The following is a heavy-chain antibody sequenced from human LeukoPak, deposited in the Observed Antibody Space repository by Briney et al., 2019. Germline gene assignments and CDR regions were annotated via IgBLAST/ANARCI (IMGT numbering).Heavy chain of an antibody. V-gene: IGHV4-61*02. CDR1: GGSISSGDYY. CDR3: ARAGYNWNYASGFDY. CDR2: IYTSGST. J-gene: IGHJ4*02. Sequence: SETLSLTCTVSGGSISSGDYYWSWIRQPAGKGLEWIGRIYTSGSTNYNPSLKSRVTISVDTSKNQFSLKLSSVTAADTAVYYCARAGYNWNYASGFDYWGQGTLVTVSS. D-gene: IGHD1-7*01.